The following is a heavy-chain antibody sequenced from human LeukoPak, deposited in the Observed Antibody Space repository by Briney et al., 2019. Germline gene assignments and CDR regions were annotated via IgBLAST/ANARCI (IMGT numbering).Heavy chain of an antibody. CDR1: GGSISSYY. CDR3: ARGYDFWSGYYRPNNWFDP. J-gene: IGHJ5*02. Sequence: SETLSLTCTVSGGSISSYYWSWIRQPPGKGLEWIGYIYYSGSTNYNPSLKSRVTISVDTSKNQFSLKLSSVTAADTAVYYCARGYDFWSGYYRPNNWFDPWGQGTLVTVSS. CDR2: IYYSGST. V-gene: IGHV4-59*01. D-gene: IGHD3-3*01.